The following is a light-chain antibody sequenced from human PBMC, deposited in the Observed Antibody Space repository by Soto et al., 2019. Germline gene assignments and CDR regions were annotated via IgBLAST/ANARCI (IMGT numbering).Light chain of an antibody. CDR2: RAS. CDR1: QSVTSSY. Sequence: EIVLTQSPGTLSLYPGESATLSCRASQSVTSSYIAWYQQKPGQAPRLLIYRASTRATGIPDRFSGSGSGTDFTLIISRLEPEDFAGYHCQQYGSSPWTFGQGTKVEIK. V-gene: IGKV3-20*01. J-gene: IGKJ1*01. CDR3: QQYGSSPWT.